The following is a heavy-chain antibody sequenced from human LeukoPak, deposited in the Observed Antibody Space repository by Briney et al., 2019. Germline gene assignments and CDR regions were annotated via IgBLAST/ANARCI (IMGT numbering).Heavy chain of an antibody. D-gene: IGHD5-24*01. CDR1: GFTFSSYS. CDR3: VRATDDYNAESDY. J-gene: IGHJ4*02. CDR2: ISSSSSYI. Sequence: GGSLRLSCAASGFTFSSYSMNWVRQAPGKGLEWVSSISSSSSYIYYADSVKGRFTISRDNAKNSLYLQMNSLRAEDTAVYYCVRATDDYNAESDYWGQGTLVTVSS. V-gene: IGHV3-21*01.